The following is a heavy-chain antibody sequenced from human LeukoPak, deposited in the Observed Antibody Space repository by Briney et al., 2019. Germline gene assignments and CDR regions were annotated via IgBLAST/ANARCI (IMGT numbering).Heavy chain of an antibody. J-gene: IGHJ6*02. V-gene: IGHV3-21*01. Sequence: GGSLRLSCAASGFTFSSYSMNWVRQAPGKGLEWVSSISSSSSYIYYADSVKGRFTISRDNAKNSLYLQMNSLRAEDTAVYYYARDLVVVVPAAILYYGMDVWGQGTTVTVSS. CDR1: GFTFSSYS. D-gene: IGHD2-2*02. CDR2: ISSSSSYI. CDR3: ARDLVVVVPAAILYYGMDV.